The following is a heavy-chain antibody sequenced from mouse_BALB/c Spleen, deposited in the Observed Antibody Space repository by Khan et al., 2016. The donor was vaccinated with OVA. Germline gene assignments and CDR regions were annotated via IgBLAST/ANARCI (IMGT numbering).Heavy chain of an antibody. D-gene: IGHD1-1*01. J-gene: IGHJ4*01. CDR3: ERGNYYGYAMDD. CDR2: ISYSGST. CDR1: GYSITSNYA. Sequence: EVQLQESGPGLVKPSQSLSLTCTVTGYSITSNYAWNWIRQLPGNKLEWMGYISYSGSTSYNPSLKSRISITRDTSKNQFFLQLNSVTTEDAATYYCERGNYYGYAMDDWGQGTSVTVSS. V-gene: IGHV3-2*02.